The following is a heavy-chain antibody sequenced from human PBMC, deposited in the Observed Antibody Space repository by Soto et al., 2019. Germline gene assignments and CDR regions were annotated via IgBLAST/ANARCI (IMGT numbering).Heavy chain of an antibody. CDR1: GFTFADYP. Sequence: EVLLVESGGAVVQPGGSLRLSCAASGFTFADYPMHWVRQAPGKGLEWVSLVTWDGSSSYSTDSVKGRFTISRDNSKNSLFLQMNSLRTEDTAIYYCAKPREPASNSFEFFDSWGQGTLVSVSS. J-gene: IGHJ4*02. V-gene: IGHV3-43*01. CDR3: AKPREPASNSFEFFDS. D-gene: IGHD2-2*01. CDR2: VTWDGSSS.